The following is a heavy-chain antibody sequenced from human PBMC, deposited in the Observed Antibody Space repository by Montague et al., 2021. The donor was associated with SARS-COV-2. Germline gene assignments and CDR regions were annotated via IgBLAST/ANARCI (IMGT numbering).Heavy chain of an antibody. CDR2: IYYSGTT. J-gene: IGHJ4*02. CDR1: GGSINRTGYY. CDR3: ARHASQWLRLCPYYLDY. Sequence: SETLSLTCTVSGGSINRTGYYWGWIRQPPGKGLEWIGYIYYSGTTYFNPSLKSRATISVDTSKNQFSLKLSSVTAADTAVYYCARHASQWLRLCPYYLDYWGQGTLVTVSS. D-gene: IGHD5-12*01. V-gene: IGHV4-39*01.